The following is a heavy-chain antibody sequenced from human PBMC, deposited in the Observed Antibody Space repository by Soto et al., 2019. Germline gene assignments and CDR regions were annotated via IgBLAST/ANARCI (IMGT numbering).Heavy chain of an antibody. Sequence: QVQLQESGPGLVKPSQTLSLTCTVSGGSISSGGYYWSCIRQHPGKGLEWIGYIYYSGSTYYNPSLKSRVTISVDTSKNQFSLKLSSVTAADTAVYYCARGPNYDYVWGSYRPYYFDYWGQGTLVTVSS. V-gene: IGHV4-31*03. CDR2: IYYSGST. CDR3: ARGPNYDYVWGSYRPYYFDY. CDR1: GGSISSGGYY. J-gene: IGHJ4*02. D-gene: IGHD3-16*02.